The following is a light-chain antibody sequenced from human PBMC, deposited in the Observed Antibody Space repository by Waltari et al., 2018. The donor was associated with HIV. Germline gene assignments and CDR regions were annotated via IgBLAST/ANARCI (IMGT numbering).Light chain of an antibody. J-gene: IGLJ2*01. CDR2: EVD. V-gene: IGLV2-14*03. CDR3: ASFTKDFTVV. CDR1: DSDLGYNYF. Sequence: SVVTQPASVSGFPGQSITISCTGTDSDLGYNYFVSWYQQHPDKVPKVILFEVDRRASGIPDRFSVSKSGDTASLTISDLRPEDEADYYCASFTKDFTVVFGGGTKVTVL.